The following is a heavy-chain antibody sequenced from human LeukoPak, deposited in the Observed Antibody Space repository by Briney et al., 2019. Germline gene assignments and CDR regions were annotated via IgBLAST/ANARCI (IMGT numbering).Heavy chain of an antibody. CDR2: ISSSGSTI. Sequence: GGSLRLSCAASGFTFSDYYMSWIRQAPGKGLGWVSYISSSGSTIYYADSVKGRFTISRDNAKNSLYLQMNSLRAEDTAVYYCARNWYYYDGSGYGGPLDYWGQGTLVTVSS. CDR1: GFTFSDYY. D-gene: IGHD3-22*01. J-gene: IGHJ4*02. CDR3: ARNWYYYDGSGYGGPLDY. V-gene: IGHV3-11*01.